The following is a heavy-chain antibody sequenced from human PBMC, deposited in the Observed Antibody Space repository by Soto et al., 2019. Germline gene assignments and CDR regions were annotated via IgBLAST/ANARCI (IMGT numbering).Heavy chain of an antibody. Sequence: ASVKVSCKASGYTFTNYGINWVRQAPGQGLEWMGWISPFTGDTHYTQSLQGRITMTTDTSTSTAYKELRSLRSADTAVYYCARSCRGGSCQSAYWGQGTLVTVSS. J-gene: IGHJ4*02. D-gene: IGHD3-10*01. CDR3: ARSCRGGSCQSAY. V-gene: IGHV1-18*04. CDR1: GYTFTNYG. CDR2: ISPFTGDT.